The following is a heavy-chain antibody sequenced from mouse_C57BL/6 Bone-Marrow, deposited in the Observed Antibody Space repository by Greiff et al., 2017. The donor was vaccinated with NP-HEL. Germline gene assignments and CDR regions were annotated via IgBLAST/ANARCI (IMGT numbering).Heavy chain of an antibody. CDR1: GYTFTSYW. Sequence: QVQLQQPGAELVMPGASVKLSCKASGYTFTSYWMHWVKQRPGQGLEWIGEIDPSDSYTNYNQKFKGKSTLTVDKSSSTAYMQLSSLTSEDSAVYYCARSFGYYGSSYYFDYWGQGTTLTVSS. V-gene: IGHV1-69*01. D-gene: IGHD1-1*01. J-gene: IGHJ2*01. CDR2: IDPSDSYT. CDR3: ARSFGYYGSSYYFDY.